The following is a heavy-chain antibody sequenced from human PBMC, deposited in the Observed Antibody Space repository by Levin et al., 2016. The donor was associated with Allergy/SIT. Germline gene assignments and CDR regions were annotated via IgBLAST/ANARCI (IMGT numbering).Heavy chain of an antibody. V-gene: IGHV4-38-2*02. Sequence: SETLSLTCTVSGYSIGSGYYWGWIRQPPGKGLEWIGSIYHSGSTYHDPSLKSRVTISVDTSKNQFSLNLSSVTAADTAVYYCARGDSTSEQPFDYWGQGTLVTVSS. J-gene: IGHJ4*02. D-gene: IGHD1/OR15-1a*01. CDR3: ARGDSTSEQPFDY. CDR1: GYSIGSGYY. CDR2: IYHSGST.